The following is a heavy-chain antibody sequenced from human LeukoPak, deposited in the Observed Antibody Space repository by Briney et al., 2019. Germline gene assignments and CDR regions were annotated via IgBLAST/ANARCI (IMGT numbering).Heavy chain of an antibody. CDR1: GFTVSRNY. J-gene: IGHJ4*02. CDR2: IYSADSA. Sequence: GGSLRLSCAASGFTVSRNYMSWVRQAPGKGLEWVSVIYSADSAYYADSVRGRFTISRDNSKNTLYLQMNSLRADDTAVYYCAREVGGGATNNFDYWGQGTLVTVSS. V-gene: IGHV3-53*01. D-gene: IGHD1-26*01. CDR3: AREVGGGATNNFDY.